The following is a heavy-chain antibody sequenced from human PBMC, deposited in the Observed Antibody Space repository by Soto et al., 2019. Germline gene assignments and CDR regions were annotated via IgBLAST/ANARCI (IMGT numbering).Heavy chain of an antibody. CDR2: IYYSGST. CDR1: GGSISSGGYY. Sequence: QVQLQESGPGLVKPSQTLSLTCTVSGGSISSGGYYWSWIRQHPGKGLEWIGYIYYSGSTYYNPSLKSRVTISVDTSKNLFSLKLSSVTAADTAVYYCAREIRSRATVVYFDYWGQGTLVTVSS. V-gene: IGHV4-31*03. D-gene: IGHD4-4*01. J-gene: IGHJ4*02. CDR3: AREIRSRATVVYFDY.